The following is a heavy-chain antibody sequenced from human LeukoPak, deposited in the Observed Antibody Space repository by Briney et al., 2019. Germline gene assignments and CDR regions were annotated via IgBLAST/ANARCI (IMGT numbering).Heavy chain of an antibody. CDR1: GFTVSSNY. CDR3: ARVDRAISTTGTLAD. CDR2: IYSGGST. D-gene: IGHD6-13*01. Sequence: GGSLRLSCAASGFTVSSNYMSWVRQAPGKGLEWVSVIYSGGSTYYADSVKGRFTISRDNSKNTLYLQMNSLRAEDTAVYYCARVDRAISTTGTLADWGQGTLVTVSS. V-gene: IGHV3-53*01. J-gene: IGHJ4*02.